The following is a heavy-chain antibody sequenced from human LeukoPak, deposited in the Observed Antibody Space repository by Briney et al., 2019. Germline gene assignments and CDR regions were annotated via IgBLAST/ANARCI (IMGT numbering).Heavy chain of an antibody. J-gene: IGHJ3*02. CDR1: GGSISSGGYY. V-gene: IGHV4-31*03. CDR2: IYYSGST. Sequence: TLSLTCTVSGGSISSGGYYWSWIRQHPGKGLEWIGYIYYSGSTYCNPSLKSRVTISVDTSKNQFSLKLSSVTAADTAVYYCARGDRTLRTLGYAFDIWGQGTMVTVSS. CDR3: ARGDRTLRTLGYAFDI. D-gene: IGHD1-14*01.